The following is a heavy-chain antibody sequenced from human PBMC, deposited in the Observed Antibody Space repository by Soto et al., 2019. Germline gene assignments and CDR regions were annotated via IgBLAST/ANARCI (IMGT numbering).Heavy chain of an antibody. CDR2: IYYSGST. D-gene: IGHD2-2*01. CDR1: GCSISSYY. CDR3: ARMIVVVPAARSGWFDP. Sequence: SETLSLTCTVSGCSISSYYWSWIRQPPGKGLEWIGYIYYSGSTNYNPSLKSRVTISVDTSKNQFSLKLSSVTAADTAVYYCARMIVVVPAARSGWFDPWGQGTLVTVSS. V-gene: IGHV4-59*01. J-gene: IGHJ5*02.